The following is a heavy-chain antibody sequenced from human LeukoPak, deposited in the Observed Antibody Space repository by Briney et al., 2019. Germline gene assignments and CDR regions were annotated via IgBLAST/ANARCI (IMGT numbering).Heavy chain of an antibody. Sequence: GGSLRLSSAASGFPVSSNYMSCVRQAPGKGLEWVSVIYSGGSTYYADSVKGRFTISRDNSKNTLYLQMNSLRAEDTAVYYCARDLGRVTNWFDPWGQGTLVTVSS. V-gene: IGHV3-66*01. J-gene: IGHJ5*02. D-gene: IGHD4-23*01. CDR2: IYSGGST. CDR3: ARDLGRVTNWFDP. CDR1: GFPVSSNY.